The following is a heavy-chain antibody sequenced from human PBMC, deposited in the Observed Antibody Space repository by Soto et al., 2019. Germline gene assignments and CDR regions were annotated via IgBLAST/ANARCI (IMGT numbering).Heavy chain of an antibody. J-gene: IGHJ6*02. V-gene: IGHV1-18*01. CDR1: GYTFTSYG. CDR3: ARGITVREWWNYYGMDG. Sequence: ASVKVSCKASGYTFTSYGISWVRQAPGQGLEWMGWISAYNGNTNYAQKLQGRVTMTTDTSTSTAYMELRSLRSDDTAVYYCARGITVREWWNYYGMDGRAQRTTDTGSS. D-gene: IGHD2-15*01. CDR2: ISAYNGNT.